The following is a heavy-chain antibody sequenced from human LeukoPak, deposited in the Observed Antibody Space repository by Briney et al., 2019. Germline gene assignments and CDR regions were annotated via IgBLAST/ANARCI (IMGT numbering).Heavy chain of an antibody. CDR1: GYNFTSYY. Sequence: ASVKVSCKASGYNFTSYYIHWVRQAPGQGLEWMGIINPSTGITNYAQKFQGSVTMTRDMSTRTVYMELSSLRSEDTAVYYCARDGIQFSSSWYSDLYYYYFMDVWGRGTTVTVSS. D-gene: IGHD6-13*01. V-gene: IGHV1-46*01. CDR2: INPSTGIT. J-gene: IGHJ6*03. CDR3: ARDGIQFSSSWYSDLYYYYFMDV.